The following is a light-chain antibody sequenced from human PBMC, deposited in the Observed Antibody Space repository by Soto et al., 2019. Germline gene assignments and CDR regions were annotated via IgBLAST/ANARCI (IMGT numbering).Light chain of an antibody. CDR1: QSISSW. CDR3: QQYNAYSPWT. CDR2: KAS. J-gene: IGKJ1*01. Sequence: DIQMTQSPSSVSASVGDRVTITCRASQSISSWLAWYQQKPGKAPKLLIYKASDLDVGVPSRFAGSGSGTEFTLTISSLQPDDVATYYCQQYNAYSPWTFGQGTKVDIK. V-gene: IGKV1-5*03.